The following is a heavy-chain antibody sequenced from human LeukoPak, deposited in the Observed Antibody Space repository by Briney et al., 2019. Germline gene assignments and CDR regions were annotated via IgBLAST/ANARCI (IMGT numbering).Heavy chain of an antibody. Sequence: GGSLRLSCAAPLFTFSGDAMDPVRQAPGKGLEWVSVIRSSGDSAYYADFVKGRFTISRDNSKNTLYLQMNSLRAEDTAVYYCGKGYYASGISLSSFDSGGQGTLVTVSS. V-gene: IGHV3-23*01. CDR2: IRSSGDSA. D-gene: IGHD3-10*01. CDR3: GKGYYASGISLSSFDS. CDR1: LFTFSGDA. J-gene: IGHJ4*02.